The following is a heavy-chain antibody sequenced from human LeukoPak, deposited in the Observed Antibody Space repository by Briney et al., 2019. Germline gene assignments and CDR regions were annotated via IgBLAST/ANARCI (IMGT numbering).Heavy chain of an antibody. V-gene: IGHV3-30*02. CDR1: GFTLSTYW. Sequence: GGSLRLSCAASGFTLSTYWMSWVRQAPGKGLEWVAFIRYDGTNKYYADSVKGRFTISRDNSKNTLYLQMNSLKTEDTAVYYCAKLSGTWFDPWGQGTLVTVSS. CDR3: AKLSGTWFDP. D-gene: IGHD6-25*01. J-gene: IGHJ5*02. CDR2: IRYDGTNK.